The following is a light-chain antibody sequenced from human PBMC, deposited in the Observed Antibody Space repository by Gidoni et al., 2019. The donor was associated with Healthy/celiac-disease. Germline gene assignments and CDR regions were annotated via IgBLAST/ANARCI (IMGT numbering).Light chain of an antibody. V-gene: IGKV1-9*01. CDR3: QQLNSYPLT. CDR2: AAS. J-gene: IGKJ4*01. Sequence: DIQLTQSPSFLSASVGDRVTITCWASQGISSYLAWYQHKPGKAPKLLIYAASTLQSGVPSRFSGRGSGTEFTLTISSLQPEDFATYYCQQLNSYPLTFGGGTKVEIK. CDR1: QGISSY.